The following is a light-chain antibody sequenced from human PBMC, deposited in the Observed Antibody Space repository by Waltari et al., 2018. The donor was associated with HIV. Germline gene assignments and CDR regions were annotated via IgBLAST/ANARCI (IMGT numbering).Light chain of an antibody. CDR2: DIN. V-gene: IGLV2-14*03. Sequence: QSALTQPASVSGFPGQSINISCTGISTDSRFNQHVSWYQQHPGKIPRLIIFDINNLPSGFSERFSGSRSGNSASLTRSGLQSGDEAHYYCATNRLDSTLIFGGETKLTV. J-gene: IGLJ2*01. CDR1: STDSRFNQH. CDR3: ATNRLDSTLI.